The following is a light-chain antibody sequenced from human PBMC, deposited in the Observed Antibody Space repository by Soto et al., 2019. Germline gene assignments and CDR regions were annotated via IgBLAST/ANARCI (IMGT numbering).Light chain of an antibody. V-gene: IGLV2-14*01. CDR1: SSDVGGYNY. CDR2: EVS. Sequence: QSALTQPASVSGSPGQSITISCTGTSSDVGGYNYVSWYQQHPGKAPKLMIYEVSNRPSGVSDRFSGSKSGITASLTISGLQAEDEADHYCSSYTSSSTRVVFGGGTKLTVL. CDR3: SSYTSSSTRVV. J-gene: IGLJ2*01.